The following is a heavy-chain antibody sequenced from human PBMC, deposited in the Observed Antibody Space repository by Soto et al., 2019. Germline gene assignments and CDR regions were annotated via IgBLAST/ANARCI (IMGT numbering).Heavy chain of an antibody. J-gene: IGHJ6*02. Sequence: QVQLQESGPGLVKPSQTLSLTCTVSGGSISSGGYYWSWIRQHPGTGLEWIVYIYYSGSTYYNPSLKSRVTISVDTSKNQFSLKLSSVTAADTAVYYCARDIVVVVAANVAYYYGMDVWGQGTTVTVSS. CDR1: GGSISSGGYY. V-gene: IGHV4-31*03. CDR3: ARDIVVVVAANVAYYYGMDV. D-gene: IGHD2-15*01. CDR2: IYYSGST.